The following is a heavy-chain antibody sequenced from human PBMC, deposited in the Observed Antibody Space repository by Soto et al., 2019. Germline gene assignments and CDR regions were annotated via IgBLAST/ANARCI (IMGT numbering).Heavy chain of an antibody. Sequence: SETLSLTCTVSGGSISGHSWIWIRQPAGRGLEWIGHIYPSGSTSCNPSLRSRVTMSLDTSKNQIFLNLTSVTAADTAVFYCVRGRSYSVYDFWGPGTLVTVSS. V-gene: IGHV4-4*07. D-gene: IGHD5-12*01. J-gene: IGHJ4*02. CDR1: GGSISGHS. CDR3: VRGRSYSVYDF. CDR2: IYPSGST.